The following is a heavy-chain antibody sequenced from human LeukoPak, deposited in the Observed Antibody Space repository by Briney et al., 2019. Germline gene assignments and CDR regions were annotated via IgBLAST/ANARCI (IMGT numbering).Heavy chain of an antibody. V-gene: IGHV4-59*12. Sequence: SETLSLTCTISGGSISTYYWSWIRQPPGKGLEWMGYIYYSGSTNYNPSLKSRVTISVDTSKNQFSLKLNSVTAADTVVYYCARISWWLVRNYFDFWGHGTLVTVSS. CDR1: GGSISTYY. CDR2: IYYSGST. D-gene: IGHD6-19*01. CDR3: ARISWWLVRNYFDF. J-gene: IGHJ4*01.